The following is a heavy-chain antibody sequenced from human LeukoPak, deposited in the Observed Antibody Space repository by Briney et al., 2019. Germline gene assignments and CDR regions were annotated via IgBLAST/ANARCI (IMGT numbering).Heavy chain of an antibody. D-gene: IGHD2-2*01. CDR2: INPNSGAT. V-gene: IGHV1-2*02. CDR3: AKATSLVVPAADHYYYGLDV. Sequence: ASVKVSCKASGYTFTDYYMHWVRQAPGQGLEWMGWINPNSGATNYAQKFQDRVTMTRDTSISTAYMELSRLRSDDTAVYYCAKATSLVVPAADHYYYGLDVWGQGTTVTVSS. CDR1: GYTFTDYY. J-gene: IGHJ6*02.